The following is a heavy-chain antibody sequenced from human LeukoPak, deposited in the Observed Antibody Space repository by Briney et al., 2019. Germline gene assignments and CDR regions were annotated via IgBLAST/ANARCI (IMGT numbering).Heavy chain of an antibody. Sequence: SETLSLTCTVSGGSISSYYWSWIRQPPGKGLEWIGYIYYSGSTNYNPSLKSRVTISVDRSKNQFSLKLSSVTAEDTAVYYCARDIAWQQLAVFDYWGQGTMVTVSS. CDR1: GGSISSYY. D-gene: IGHD6-13*01. J-gene: IGHJ4*02. V-gene: IGHV4-59*12. CDR3: ARDIAWQQLAVFDY. CDR2: IYYSGST.